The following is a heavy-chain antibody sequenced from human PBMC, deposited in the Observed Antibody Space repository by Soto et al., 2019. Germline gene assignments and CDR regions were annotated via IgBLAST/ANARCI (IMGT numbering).Heavy chain of an antibody. CDR3: ATPDEGGYSANHHCYCALDC. Sequence: SVKLSCKASGGTFRSYSISWVRQAPGQGLEWMGGIIPIFDITNYAQKFQGRVTITADESTSTAYMELSSLGSDDTAVYYCATPDEGGYSANHHCYCALDCWGQGTTVTVCS. V-gene: IGHV1-69*13. J-gene: IGHJ6*02. D-gene: IGHD3-22*01. CDR2: IIPIFDIT. CDR1: GGTFRSYS.